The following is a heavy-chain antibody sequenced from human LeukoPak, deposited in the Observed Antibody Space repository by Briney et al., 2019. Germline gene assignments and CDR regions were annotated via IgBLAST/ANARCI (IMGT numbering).Heavy chain of an antibody. Sequence: PGGSLRLSCAASGFTVSSNYMSWVRQAPGKGLEWVSVNYSGGSTYYADSVKGRFTISRDNSKNTLYLQMNSLRAEDTAVYYCARFRVKGHYDSSAWGSYYFDYWGQGTLVTVSS. V-gene: IGHV3-66*01. CDR1: GFTVSSNY. CDR2: NYSGGST. J-gene: IGHJ4*02. D-gene: IGHD3-22*01. CDR3: ARFRVKGHYDSSAWGSYYFDY.